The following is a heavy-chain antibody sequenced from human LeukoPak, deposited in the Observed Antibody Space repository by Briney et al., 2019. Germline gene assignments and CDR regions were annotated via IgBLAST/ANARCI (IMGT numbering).Heavy chain of an antibody. CDR1: GYSFTSYY. J-gene: IGHJ5*02. Sequence: ASVKVSCRASGYSFTSYYMHWVRQAPGQGLEWMRFINPSGSSAAYEQKFQGRLTMTRDMFTSTDYMELTSLTSDDTAVYYCARDNSVGETAWWFDPWGQGTLVTVSS. V-gene: IGHV1-46*01. CDR2: INPSGSSA. D-gene: IGHD1-26*01. CDR3: ARDNSVGETAWWFDP.